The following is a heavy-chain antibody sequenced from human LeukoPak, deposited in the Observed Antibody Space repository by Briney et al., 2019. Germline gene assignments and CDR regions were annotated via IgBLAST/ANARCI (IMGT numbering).Heavy chain of an antibody. CDR2: ITRSAGST. CDR3: ARLTYDSSGDLDY. J-gene: IGHJ4*02. V-gene: IGHV3-23*01. Sequence: GGSLRLSCAASGFTFSRNAMNWVRQAPGKGLEWVSAITRSAGSTYCADAVKGRFTLSRDNSKNTLFLLMNSLRAEDTAVYYCARLTYDSSGDLDYWGQGTLVTVSS. CDR1: GFTFSRNA. D-gene: IGHD3-22*01.